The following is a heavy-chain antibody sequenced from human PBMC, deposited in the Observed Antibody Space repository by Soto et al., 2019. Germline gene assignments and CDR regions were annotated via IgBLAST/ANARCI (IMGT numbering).Heavy chain of an antibody. CDR1: GGSISTSSYY. CDR2: IYYSGST. Sequence: SETLSLTCTVSGGSISTSSYYWGWIRQPPGKGLEWIGSIYYSGSTYYDPSLKSRVTISVDTSKNQFSLKLSSVTAADTAVYYCATTPATTASDYWGQGTLVTVSS. CDR3: ATTPATTASDY. V-gene: IGHV4-39*01. D-gene: IGHD4-17*01. J-gene: IGHJ4*02.